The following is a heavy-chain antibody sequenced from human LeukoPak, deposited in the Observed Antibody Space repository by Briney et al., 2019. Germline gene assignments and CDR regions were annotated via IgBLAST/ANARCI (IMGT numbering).Heavy chain of an antibody. CDR1: GGSISSYY. J-gene: IGHJ4*02. CDR2: IYYSGST. CDR3: ARHGGPAREFDY. V-gene: IGHV4-59*08. Sequence: SETLSLTCTVPGGSISSYYWSWIRQPPGKGLEWIGYIYYSGSTNYNPSLKSRVTISVDTSKNQFSLKLSSVTAADTAVYYCARHGGPAREFDYWGQGTLVTVSS. D-gene: IGHD2-2*01.